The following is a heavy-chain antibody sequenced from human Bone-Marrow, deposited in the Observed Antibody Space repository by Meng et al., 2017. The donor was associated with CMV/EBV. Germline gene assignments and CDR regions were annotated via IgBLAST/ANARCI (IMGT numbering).Heavy chain of an antibody. Sequence: SLKISCAASGFTFDDYAMHWVRQAPGKGLEWVSGISWNSGSIGYADSVKGRFTISRDNAKNSLYLQMNSLRAEDTAVYYCARDKAAAGNWVDYYYYYYGMDVWGQGTTVTVSS. CDR1: GFTFDDYA. J-gene: IGHJ6*02. CDR2: ISWNSGSI. D-gene: IGHD6-13*01. CDR3: ARDKAAAGNWVDYYYYYYGMDV. V-gene: IGHV3-9*01.